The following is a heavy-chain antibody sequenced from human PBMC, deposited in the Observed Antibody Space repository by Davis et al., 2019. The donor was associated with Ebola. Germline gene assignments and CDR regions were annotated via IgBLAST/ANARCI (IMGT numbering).Heavy chain of an antibody. CDR3: ARLVALYDDSGYAYFDY. CDR1: GSAITSYY. D-gene: IGHD3-22*01. Sequence: SETLSLTCTVSGSAITSYYLSWIRQPPGKGLEYIGYFHYSGSSNYNPNLKSRVTMSTDTSKMQFSLKLSSVTAADTAIYYCARLVALYDDSGYAYFDYWGLGTLVTVSS. J-gene: IGHJ4*02. CDR2: FHYSGSS. V-gene: IGHV4-59*01.